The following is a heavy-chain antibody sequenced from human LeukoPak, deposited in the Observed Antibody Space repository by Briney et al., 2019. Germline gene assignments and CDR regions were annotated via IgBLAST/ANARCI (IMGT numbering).Heavy chain of an antibody. J-gene: IGHJ4*02. CDR2: ISSCGSNI. CDR1: GFTFSSYE. D-gene: IGHD4-17*01. Sequence: GGSLRLSCAASGFTFSSYEMTWVRQSPGKGLEWVSYISSCGSNIYYADSVKGRFTISRDNTKNSLYLQMNSLRAEDTAVYYCARDDYGDYGDYWGQGTLVTVSS. V-gene: IGHV3-48*03. CDR3: ARDDYGDYGDY.